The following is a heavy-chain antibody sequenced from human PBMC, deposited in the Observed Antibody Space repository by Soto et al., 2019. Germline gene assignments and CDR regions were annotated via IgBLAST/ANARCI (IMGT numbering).Heavy chain of an antibody. CDR3: ATWHEREHAYDV. V-gene: IGHV3-53*01. CDR2: LYDLDGS. J-gene: IGHJ3*01. CDR1: GFTISGKKY. Sequence: GGSLRLSCAAFGFTISGKKYVAWVRQAPGKGLEWVSALYDLDGSFYAASVKGRFTTSSDSSKTTVYLQMNDLRPDDTAVYYCATWHEREHAYDVWGQGTTVTVSS. D-gene: IGHD1-1*01.